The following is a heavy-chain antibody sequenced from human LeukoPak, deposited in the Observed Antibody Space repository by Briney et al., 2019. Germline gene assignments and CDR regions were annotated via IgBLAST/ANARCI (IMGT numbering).Heavy chain of an antibody. Sequence: GGSLRLSCAAPGFTASSNYMSWVRQAPGKGLEWVSVIYSGGTTYYADSVKGRFTISRDNSKNTLYLQMNSLRAEDTAVYYCARDRAGLFDYWGQGTLVTVSS. CDR1: GFTASSNY. D-gene: IGHD6-19*01. V-gene: IGHV3-53*01. CDR2: IYSGGTT. CDR3: ARDRAGLFDY. J-gene: IGHJ4*02.